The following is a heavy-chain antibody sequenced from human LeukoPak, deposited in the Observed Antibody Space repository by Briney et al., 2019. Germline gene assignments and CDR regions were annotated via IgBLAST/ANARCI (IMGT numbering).Heavy chain of an antibody. Sequence: SETLSLTCTVSGGSISSGGYYWSWIRQHPGKGLEWIGYINYSGSTYYNPSLKSRVTISVDTSQNQFSLKLSSVTAADTAMYYCARDEAIFGAGYYYGMDVWGQGTTVTVSS. J-gene: IGHJ6*02. CDR2: INYSGST. CDR1: GGSISSGGYY. V-gene: IGHV4-31*03. CDR3: ARDEAIFGAGYYYGMDV. D-gene: IGHD3-3*01.